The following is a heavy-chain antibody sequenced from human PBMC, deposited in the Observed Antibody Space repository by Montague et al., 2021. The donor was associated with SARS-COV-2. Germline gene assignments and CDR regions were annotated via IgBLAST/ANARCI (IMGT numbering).Heavy chain of an antibody. CDR2: IAWDDDK. J-gene: IGHJ6*02. V-gene: IGHV2-70*01. D-gene: IGHD3-9*01. CDR3: ARIRRGMDHILTCDYNHYGMDV. Sequence: PALVKPTQTLTLTCTFSGFSLSTSGMCVSWIRQPPGKALEWLALIAWDDDKYYSTSLKTRLTISKDTSKNQVVLTMTNMDPVDTATYDCARIRRGMDHILTCDYNHYGMDVWGQGTTVTVSS. CDR1: GFSLSTSGMC.